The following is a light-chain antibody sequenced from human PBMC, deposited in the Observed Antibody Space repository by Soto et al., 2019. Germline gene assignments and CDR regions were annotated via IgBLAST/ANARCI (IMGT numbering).Light chain of an antibody. CDR3: SSFTSDRIYV. J-gene: IGLJ1*01. Sequence: QSVLTQPTSVSGSPGKSITISCTGNHNDIGTYDYVSWYQQHPGRAPRLLIYGVTTRPSGISDRFSASKSGLTASLTISGLQPEDEADYYCSSFTSDRIYVFGPGTKLTVL. V-gene: IGLV2-14*03. CDR2: GVT. CDR1: HNDIGTYDY.